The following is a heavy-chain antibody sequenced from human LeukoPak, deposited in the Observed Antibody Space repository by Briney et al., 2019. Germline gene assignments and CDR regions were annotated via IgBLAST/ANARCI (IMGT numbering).Heavy chain of an antibody. CDR1: GYTFTSYG. J-gene: IGHJ6*02. CDR3: ARGLRITMVRGVHYGMDV. V-gene: IGHV1-18*01. D-gene: IGHD3-10*01. CDR2: ISAYNGNT. Sequence: ASVKVSCKASGYTFTSYGISWVRQAPGQGLEWMGWISAYNGNTNYAQKLQGRVTMTTDTSTSTAYMELRSLRSDDTAVYYCARGLRITMVRGVHYGMDVWGQGTTVTVSS.